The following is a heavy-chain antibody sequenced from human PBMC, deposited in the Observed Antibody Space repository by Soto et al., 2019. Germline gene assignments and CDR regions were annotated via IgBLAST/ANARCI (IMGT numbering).Heavy chain of an antibody. V-gene: IGHV6-1*01. CDR1: GVSVSSNSAA. J-gene: IGHJ4*02. D-gene: IGHD1-26*01. Sequence: SRTLSLTRAISGVSVSSNSAAWNWIRQSPSRGIGLQGRTYYTYKSYNDYAVSVKRRITNNPVTPKNHSALQLNSVAPEDTAVYYCARDLWGMNESYSGDFDYWGQGTLVTVSS. CDR2: TYYTYKSYN. CDR3: ARDLWGMNESYSGDFDY.